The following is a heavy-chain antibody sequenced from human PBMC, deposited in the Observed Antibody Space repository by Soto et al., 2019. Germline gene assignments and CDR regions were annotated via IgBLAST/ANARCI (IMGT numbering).Heavy chain of an antibody. CDR1: GYTFTSYD. CDR3: ARDLMVYARDN. V-gene: IGHV1-8*01. Sequence: AASVKVSCKSSGYTFTSYDISWVRQATGQGIEWMGWMNPNSGNTGYAQKFRGRVTMTRNTSLSTAYVELSSLRSDDTAVYYCARDLMVYARDNWGQGTPVTVSS. J-gene: IGHJ4*02. CDR2: MNPNSGNT. D-gene: IGHD2-8*01.